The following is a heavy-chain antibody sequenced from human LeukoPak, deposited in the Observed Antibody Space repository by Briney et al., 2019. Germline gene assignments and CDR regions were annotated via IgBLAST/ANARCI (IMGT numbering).Heavy chain of an antibody. CDR1: SGSVSSGSYY. J-gene: IGHJ4*02. V-gene: IGHV4-61*10. CDR3: ARGGPYYYDSSGYYYAYYFDY. CDR2: IYTSGNT. D-gene: IGHD3-22*01. Sequence: SETLSLTCTVSSGSVSSGSYYWSWIRQPAGKGLEWIGRIYTSGNTNYNPSLKSRVTISVDTSKNQFSLKLSSVTAADTAVYYCARGGPYYYDSSGYYYAYYFDYWGQGTLVTVSS.